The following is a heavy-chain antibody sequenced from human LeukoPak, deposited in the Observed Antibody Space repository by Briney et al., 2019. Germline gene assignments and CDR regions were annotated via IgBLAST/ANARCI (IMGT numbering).Heavy chain of an antibody. Sequence: GGSLRLSCAASGFTVSSDYMGWARQAPEKGLEWVSLISSGGSTYYADSLKGRFTISRDNSKNTLYLQMNSLRAEDTAVYYCGRVGDGYNDNYWGQGTLVTVSS. CDR3: GRVGDGYNDNY. J-gene: IGHJ4*02. CDR1: GFTVSSDY. CDR2: ISSGGST. V-gene: IGHV3-66*01. D-gene: IGHD5-24*01.